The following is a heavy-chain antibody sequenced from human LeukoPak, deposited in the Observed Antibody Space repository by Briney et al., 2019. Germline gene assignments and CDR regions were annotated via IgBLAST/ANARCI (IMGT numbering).Heavy chain of an antibody. D-gene: IGHD2-2*01. CDR3: ARVVTPRYCSSPSCYWKGWFDP. J-gene: IGHJ5*02. CDR1: GYRFSSYY. Sequence: ASVKVSCKASGYRFSSYYMIWVRQAPGQGLEWMGIINPSGGSTYYAQKFQGRVTITADESTSTAYMELSSLTSEDTAVYYCARVVTPRYCSSPSCYWKGWFDPWGQGTLVTVSS. CDR2: INPSGGST. V-gene: IGHV1-46*01.